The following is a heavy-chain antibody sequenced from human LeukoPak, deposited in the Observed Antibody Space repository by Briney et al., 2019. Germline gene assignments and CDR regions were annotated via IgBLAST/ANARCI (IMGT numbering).Heavy chain of an antibody. V-gene: IGHV4-39*01. J-gene: IGHJ4*02. CDR2: TYYSGST. Sequence: SETLSLTCTVSGGSISSSSYYWGWIRQPPGKGLEWIGSTYYSGSTYYNPSLKSRVTISVDTSKNQFSLKLSSVTAADTAVYYCARRIVVVPAAMVGYDYWGQGTLVTVSS. CDR3: ARRIVVVPAAMVGYDY. CDR1: GGSISSSSYY. D-gene: IGHD2-2*01.